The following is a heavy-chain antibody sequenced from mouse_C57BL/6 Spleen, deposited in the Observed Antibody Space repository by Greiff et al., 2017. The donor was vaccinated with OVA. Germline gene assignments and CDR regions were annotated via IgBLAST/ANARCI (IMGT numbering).Heavy chain of an antibody. D-gene: IGHD1-1*01. V-gene: IGHV5-6*02. CDR2: ISSGGSYT. CDR1: GFTFSSYG. J-gene: IGHJ1*03. CDR3: ARHGSSLWYFDV. Sequence: EVKLVESGGDLVKPGGSLKLSCAASGFTFSSYGMSWVRQTPDKRLEWVATISSGGSYTSYPDSVKGRFTISRDNAKNTLYLQMSSLKSEDTAMYYCARHGSSLWYFDVWGTGTTVTVSS.